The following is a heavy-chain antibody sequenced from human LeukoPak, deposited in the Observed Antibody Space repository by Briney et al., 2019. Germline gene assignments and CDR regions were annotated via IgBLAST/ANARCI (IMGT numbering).Heavy chain of an antibody. V-gene: IGHV3-7*01. D-gene: IGHD3-10*01. Sequence: PGGSLRLSCAASGFTFSTHWMSWLRQAPGKGLEWVANIKEDGREKDYVDSVKGRFTVSRDNAKNSLYLQMNTLRAEDTAKYYCARLYYYDSGRSYPSIYFTYWGQGTLVTVSS. CDR3: ARLYYYDSGRSYPSIYFTY. J-gene: IGHJ4*02. CDR1: GFTFSTHW. CDR2: IKEDGREK.